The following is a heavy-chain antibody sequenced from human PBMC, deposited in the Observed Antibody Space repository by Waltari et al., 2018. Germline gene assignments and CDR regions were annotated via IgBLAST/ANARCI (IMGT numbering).Heavy chain of an antibody. Sequence: QVQLQQWGAGLLKPSETLSLTCAVYGGSFSGYYWSWIRQPPGKGLEWIGEINHSGSTNYNPSIKSRVTRSVDTSKNQFSLKLSSVTAADTAVYYCARARFPTHCSSTSCYRTNYFDYWGQGTLVTVSS. CDR1: GGSFSGYY. J-gene: IGHJ4*02. CDR2: INHSGST. V-gene: IGHV4-34*01. CDR3: ARARFPTHCSSTSCYRTNYFDY. D-gene: IGHD2-2*01.